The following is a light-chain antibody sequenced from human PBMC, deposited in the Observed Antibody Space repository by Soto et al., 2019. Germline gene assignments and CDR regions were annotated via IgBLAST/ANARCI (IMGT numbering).Light chain of an antibody. CDR1: QSISSW. CDR2: DAS. J-gene: IGKJ1*01. V-gene: IGKV1-5*01. CDR3: QQYNSLWT. Sequence: DIRMTQSPSTLSASVGDRVTITCRASQSISSWLAWYQQKPGKAPKLLIYDASSLESGVPSRFSGSGSGTEFTLTISSLQPDDFATYNFQQYNSLWTFGQGTKVEIK.